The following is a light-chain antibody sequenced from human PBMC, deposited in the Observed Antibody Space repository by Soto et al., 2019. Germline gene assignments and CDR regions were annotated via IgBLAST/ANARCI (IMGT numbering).Light chain of an antibody. Sequence: DIQMTQSPSTLSASVGDRVTISCRASQSISSWLAWCQQKPGKPPKLLMYDASSLEGGVPSRFSGSGSGTEFTLTISSVQPDDFATYYCHQYNSYITFGQGTRLEIK. J-gene: IGKJ5*01. V-gene: IGKV1-5*01. CDR3: HQYNSYIT. CDR2: DAS. CDR1: QSISSW.